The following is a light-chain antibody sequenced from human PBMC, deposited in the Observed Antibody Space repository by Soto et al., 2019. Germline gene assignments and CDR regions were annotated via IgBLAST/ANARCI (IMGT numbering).Light chain of an antibody. CDR2: TND. J-gene: IGLJ7*01. CDR1: SSNIGSNT. V-gene: IGLV1-44*01. CDR3: SSWDDNLDAEV. Sequence: QSALTQPPSASGTPGQRVTISCSGSSSNIGSNTVNWYQQLPGTAPKLLIYTNDQRPSGVPDRFSGSKSGTSASLAISGLQFEDEADYHCSSWDDNLDAEVFGAGTQLTVL.